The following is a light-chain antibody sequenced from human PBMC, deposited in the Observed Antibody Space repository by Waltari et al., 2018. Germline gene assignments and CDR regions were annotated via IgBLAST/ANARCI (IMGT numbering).Light chain of an antibody. Sequence: ESVLTQSPGTLSLSPGERVTLSCSASQTIKSSHLAWYQQKAGQAPRLLIYGASSRATGIPDRFSGGGSGTDFTLTINRLQPEDFAVYHCQQYGSSPYTFGQGTKLAIK. CDR1: QTIKSSH. V-gene: IGKV3-20*01. J-gene: IGKJ2*01. CDR3: QQYGSSPYT. CDR2: GAS.